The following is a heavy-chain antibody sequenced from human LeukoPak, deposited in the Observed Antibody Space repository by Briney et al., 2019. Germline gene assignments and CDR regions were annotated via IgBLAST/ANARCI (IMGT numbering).Heavy chain of an antibody. CDR3: ARHGDSSSYYFDY. Sequence: PSEILSLTCAVSGGSISGYYWSWIRQPPGKGLEWIGYVYYSGNTKYNPSLKSRVTISVDTSKNQFSLRLSSVTARDTAVYYCARHGDSSSYYFDYWGQGTLVTVSS. CDR2: VYYSGNT. D-gene: IGHD6-6*01. CDR1: GGSISGYY. V-gene: IGHV4-59*08. J-gene: IGHJ4*02.